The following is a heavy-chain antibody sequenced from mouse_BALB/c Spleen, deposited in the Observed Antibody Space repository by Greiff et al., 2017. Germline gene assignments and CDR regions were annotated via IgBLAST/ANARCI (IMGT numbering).Heavy chain of an antibody. CDR2: ISSGGSYT. CDR1: GFTFSSYG. CDR3: ASPRGFAY. Sequence: EVKLVESGGDLVKPGGSLKLSCAASGFTFSSYGMSWVRQTPDKRLEWVATISSGGSYTYYPDSVKGRFTISRDNAKNTLYLQMSSLKSEDTAMYYCASPRGFAYWGQGTLVTVSA. V-gene: IGHV5-6*01. J-gene: IGHJ3*01.